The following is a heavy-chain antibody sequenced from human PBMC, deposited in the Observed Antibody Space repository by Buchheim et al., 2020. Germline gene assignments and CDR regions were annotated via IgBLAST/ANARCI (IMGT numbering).Heavy chain of an antibody. Sequence: QVQVQESGPGLVKPSGTLSLTCVVSGESTSNSDWWSWVRLPPGKGLEWIGEAYHTGSTNYNPSLKSRVTISVDKSKNQFSLNLNSVIAAHTALYFCARHMPEVTGFDCWGQGTL. V-gene: IGHV4-4*02. J-gene: IGHJ4*02. CDR3: ARHMPEVTGFDC. CDR2: AYHTGST. CDR1: GESTSNSDW. D-gene: IGHD1-14*01.